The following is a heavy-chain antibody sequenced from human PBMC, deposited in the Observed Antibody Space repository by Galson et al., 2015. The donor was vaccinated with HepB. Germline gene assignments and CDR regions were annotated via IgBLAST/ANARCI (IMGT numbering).Heavy chain of an antibody. D-gene: IGHD3-16*01. J-gene: IGHJ4*02. CDR2: IRNKANSYTT. CDR1: GFTFSDHY. V-gene: IGHV3-72*01. Sequence: SLRLSCAASGFTFSDHYMDWVRQAPGKGLEWVGRIRNKANSYTTEYAASVKGRFTISRDDSKNSLYLQMNSLKTEDTAVYYCAKSRGGALRDYWGQGTLVTVSS. CDR3: AKSRGGALRDY.